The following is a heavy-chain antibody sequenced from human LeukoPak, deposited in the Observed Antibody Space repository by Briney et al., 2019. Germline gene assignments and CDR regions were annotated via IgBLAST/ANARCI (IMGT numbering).Heavy chain of an antibody. D-gene: IGHD2-2*01. CDR3: ARVECSSTSCYFDY. V-gene: IGHV4-61*02. CDR2: TYTSGST. J-gene: IGHJ4*02. CDR1: GGSISSGSYY. Sequence: SETLSLTCTVSGGSISSGSYYWSWIRQPAGKGLEWIGRTYTSGSTNYNPSLKSRVTISVDTSKNQFSLKLSSVTAADTAVYYCARVECSSTSCYFDYWGQGTLVTVSS.